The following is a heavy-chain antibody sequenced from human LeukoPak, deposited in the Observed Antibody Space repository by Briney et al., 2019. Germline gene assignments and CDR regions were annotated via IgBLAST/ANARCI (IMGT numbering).Heavy chain of an antibody. V-gene: IGHV1-8*01. Sequence: GASVKVSCKASGYTFTSYDINWVRQATGQGLGWMGWMNPNSGDTGYAQKFQGSVSLTRDTSNTTAYMELSNVKSEDTDVSSCARSSRGGYWGDYWGQGTLVTVSS. D-gene: IGHD5-24*01. CDR2: MNPNSGDT. J-gene: IGHJ4*02. CDR3: ARSSRGGYWGDY. CDR1: GYTFTSYD.